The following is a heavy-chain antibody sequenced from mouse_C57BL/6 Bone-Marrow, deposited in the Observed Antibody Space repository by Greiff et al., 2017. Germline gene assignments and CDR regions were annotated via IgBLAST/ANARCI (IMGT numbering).Heavy chain of an antibody. J-gene: IGHJ4*01. CDR1: GFTFSDYG. V-gene: IGHV5-17*01. CDR3: ANRYDGSSPYAMDY. D-gene: IGHD1-1*01. Sequence: EVQVVESGGGLVKPGGSLKLSCAASGFTFSDYGMHWVRQAPEKGLEWVAYISSGSSTIYYADTVKGRFTISRDNAKNTLFLQMTSLRSEDTAMDYCANRYDGSSPYAMDYWGQGTSVTVSS. CDR2: ISSGSSTI.